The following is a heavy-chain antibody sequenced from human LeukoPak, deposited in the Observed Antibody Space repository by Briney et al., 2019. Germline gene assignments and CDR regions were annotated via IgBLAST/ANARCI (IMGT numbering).Heavy chain of an antibody. D-gene: IGHD6-13*01. CDR1: GFTFSNFA. CDR3: ARAPPDSWIDN. J-gene: IGHJ4*02. V-gene: IGHV3-30*04. Sequence: GGSLRLSCAASGFTFSNFALYWVRQAPGKGLEWVTVISSDGSYKYYADSVKGRFTISRDNSKNTVYLQMNSLRDEDTAVYYCARAPPDSWIDNWGQGTLVTVSS. CDR2: ISSDGSYK.